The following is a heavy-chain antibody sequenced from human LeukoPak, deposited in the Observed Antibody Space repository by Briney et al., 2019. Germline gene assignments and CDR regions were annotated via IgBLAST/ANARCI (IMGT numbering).Heavy chain of an antibody. V-gene: IGHV4-59*01. CDR1: GGSISSYY. D-gene: IGHD6-19*01. CDR2: IYYSGST. CDR3: ARDTRGIAVGFDY. J-gene: IGHJ4*02. Sequence: SETLSLTCTVSGGSISSYYWSWIRQPPGKGLEWIGYIYYSGSTNYNPSLKSRVTISVDTSKNQFSLKLSSVTAADTAVYYCARDTRGIAVGFDYWGQGTLVTVSS.